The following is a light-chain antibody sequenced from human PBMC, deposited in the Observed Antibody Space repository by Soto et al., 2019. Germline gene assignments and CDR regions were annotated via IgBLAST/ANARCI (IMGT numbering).Light chain of an antibody. V-gene: IGKV1-5*03. CDR3: QQYKNYRT. CDR2: KAS. J-gene: IGKJ1*01. Sequence: DIQITQSPSTLSASVGDRVTITCRVSQIIDNWLAWYQQKPGKVPNLLIYKASTLQSRVPSRFRGSGSGTEFTLTISTLQPDDFATYYCQQYKNYRTFGPGTKVDIK. CDR1: QIIDNW.